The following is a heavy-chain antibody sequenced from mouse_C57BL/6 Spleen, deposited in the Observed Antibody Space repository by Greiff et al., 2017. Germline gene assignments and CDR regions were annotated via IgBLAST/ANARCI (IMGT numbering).Heavy chain of an antibody. CDR2: IYPGSGST. J-gene: IGHJ4*01. Sequence: QVQLQQPGAELVKPGASVKMSCKASGYTFTSYWITWVKQRPGQGLEWIGNIYPGSGSTNYNEKLKSKATLTVDTSSSTSYMHLSSLTSKDSEVYFCARGRSIYYDHYYAMDYWGQGTSVTVSS. V-gene: IGHV1-55*01. CDR1: GYTFTSYW. CDR3: ARGRSIYYDHYYAMDY. D-gene: IGHD2-4*01.